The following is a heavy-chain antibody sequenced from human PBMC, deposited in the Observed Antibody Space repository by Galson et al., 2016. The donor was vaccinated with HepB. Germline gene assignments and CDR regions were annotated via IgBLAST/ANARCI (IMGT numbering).Heavy chain of an antibody. D-gene: IGHD3-22*01. V-gene: IGHV4-34*01. CDR3: ATLERRRSGHYYFDN. Sequence: SQTQSPARHVYAASLNISCSGWARLPPGGGRGWIGEITHGGSVNYNPPLKSRVAMSVGTSNSQFSLQMTSVTAADTAVYYCATLERRRSGHYYFDNWGQGTLVTVSS. CDR1: AASLNISC. J-gene: IGHJ4*02. CDR2: ITHGGSV.